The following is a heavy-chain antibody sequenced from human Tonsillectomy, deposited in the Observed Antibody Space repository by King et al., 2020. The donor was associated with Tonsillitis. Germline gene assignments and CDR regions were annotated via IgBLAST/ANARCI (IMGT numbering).Heavy chain of an antibody. CDR1: GYTFTSYG. J-gene: IGHJ4*02. D-gene: IGHD3-9*01. V-gene: IGHV1-18*01. Sequence: VQLVESGAEVKKPGASVKVSCKASGYTFTSYGISWVRQAPGQGLEWMGWISAYNGNTNYAQNLQGTVTMTTDTSTSTAYMELRSLRSDDTAVYYCARASPGFDILTGYYLADYWGQGTLVTVSS. CDR2: ISAYNGNT. CDR3: ARASPGFDILTGYYLADY.